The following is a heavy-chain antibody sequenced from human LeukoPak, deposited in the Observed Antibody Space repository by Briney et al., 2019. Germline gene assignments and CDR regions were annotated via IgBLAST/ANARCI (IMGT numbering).Heavy chain of an antibody. CDR3: ARGADRSGYSFYFDY. J-gene: IGHJ4*02. Sequence: PGGSLRLSCAASGFTFSNYRMHWVRQTPGKGLVWVSRINSDGSSTSYADSVKGRFSISRDKAKNTLYLQMNSLRAEDTAVYYCARGADRSGYSFYFDYWGQGTLVTVSS. CDR2: INSDGSST. V-gene: IGHV3-74*01. CDR1: GFTFSNYR. D-gene: IGHD3-22*01.